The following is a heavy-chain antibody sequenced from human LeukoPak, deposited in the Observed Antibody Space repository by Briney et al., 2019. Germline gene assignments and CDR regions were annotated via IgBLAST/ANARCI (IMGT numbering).Heavy chain of an antibody. CDR3: ARDPVISGSYYRGAFDI. CDR2: IYSDGST. J-gene: IGHJ3*02. V-gene: IGHV3-66*01. D-gene: IGHD3-10*01. Sequence: PGGSLRLSCAASGFTFSSYAMSWVRQAPGKGLEWVSVIYSDGSTYYADSVKGRFIISRDNSKNTLYLQMNSLRAEDTAVYYCARDPVISGSYYRGAFDIWGQGTMVTVSS. CDR1: GFTFSSYA.